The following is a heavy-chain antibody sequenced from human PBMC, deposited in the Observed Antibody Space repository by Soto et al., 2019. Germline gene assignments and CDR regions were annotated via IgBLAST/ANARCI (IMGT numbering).Heavy chain of an antibody. D-gene: IGHD2-8*02. CDR2: IWDGGTKK. CDR3: VLSESGVNTDAVEH. J-gene: IGHJ1*01. V-gene: IGHV3-33*01. Sequence: QVQLVDSGGGVAQPGRSLRLSCATSGFTFTTYGFHWVRQAPGKGLEWVAVIWDGGTKKYYAESVKGRFTISRDNSKNMLNQQMDGLRAEETDMYYCVLSESGVNTDAVEHWGQRTQVAV. CDR1: GFTFTTYG.